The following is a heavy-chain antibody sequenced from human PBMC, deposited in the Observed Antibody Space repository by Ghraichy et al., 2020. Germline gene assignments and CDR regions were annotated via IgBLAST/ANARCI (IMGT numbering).Heavy chain of an antibody. Sequence: GGSLRLSCAASGFTLSSNYMSWVRQAPGKGLEWVSVIYGDGSTYYADSVKGRFTISRDSSNNRVYLQMNSLRAEDTAVYYCASALSNSYKSGYQQGTDYWGQGTLVTVSS. CDR3: ASALSNSYKSGYQQGTDY. CDR1: GFTLSSNY. V-gene: IGHV3-66*02. D-gene: IGHD5-12*01. J-gene: IGHJ4*02. CDR2: IYGDGST.